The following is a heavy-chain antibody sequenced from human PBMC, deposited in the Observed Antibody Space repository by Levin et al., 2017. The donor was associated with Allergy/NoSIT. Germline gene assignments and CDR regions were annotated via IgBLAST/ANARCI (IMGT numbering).Heavy chain of an antibody. J-gene: IGHJ4*02. CDR2: ISSSGINI. CDR3: ARSGHSYGFVPFFDY. CDR1: GFSFNIYT. Sequence: QSGGSLRLSCAASGFSFNIYTMNWVRQAPGRGLEWVSHISSSGINIYYADSLKGRFTISRDNAKNSLYLQISSLRAEDTAVYYCARSGHSYGFVPFFDYWGQGILVTVSS. V-gene: IGHV3-48*04. D-gene: IGHD5-18*01.